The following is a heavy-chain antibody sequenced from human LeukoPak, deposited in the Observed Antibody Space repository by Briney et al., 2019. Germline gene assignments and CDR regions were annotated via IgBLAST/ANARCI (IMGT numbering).Heavy chain of an antibody. CDR3: ARDWDDFWSGYPFVSGEALDY. D-gene: IGHD3-3*01. V-gene: IGHV3-11*04. CDR1: GFTFSDYY. CDR2: ISISGSTI. Sequence: GGSLRVSCAASGFTFSDYYMSWIRQAPGKGLEWVSYISISGSTIYYADSVKGRFTISRDNAKNSLYLQMNSLRAEDTAVYYCARDWDDFWSGYPFVSGEALDYWGQGTLVTVSS. J-gene: IGHJ4*02.